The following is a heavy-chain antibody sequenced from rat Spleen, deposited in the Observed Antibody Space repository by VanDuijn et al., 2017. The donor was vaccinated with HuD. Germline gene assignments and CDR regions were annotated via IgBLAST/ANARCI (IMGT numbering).Heavy chain of an antibody. J-gene: IGHJ2*01. CDR2: ISTGGGST. V-gene: IGHV5-25*01. CDR1: GFTFSDYY. CDR3: ARRHYGYTDYFDY. D-gene: IGHD1-9*01. Sequence: EVQLVESDGGLVQPGRSLKLSCAASGFTFSDYYMAWVRQAPTKGLEWVATISTGGGSTYYRDSVKGRFTISTDNAKSTLSLQMDSLRSEDTATYYCARRHYGYTDYFDYWGQGVMVTVSS.